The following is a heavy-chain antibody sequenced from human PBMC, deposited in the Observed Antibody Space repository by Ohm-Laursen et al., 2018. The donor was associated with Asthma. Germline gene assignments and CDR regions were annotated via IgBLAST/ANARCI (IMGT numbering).Heavy chain of an antibody. CDR1: GGSISSGGYS. CDR2: IYHSGNT. CDR3: ARVTYSSGSPGFDY. D-gene: IGHD3-22*01. V-gene: IGHV4-30-2*01. Sequence: TLSLTCAVSGGSISSGGYSWSWIRQPPGKGLEWIGYIYHSGNTYYNPSLKSRVTITLDSSKNQFFLKLSSVTAADTAVYYCARVTYSSGSPGFDYWGQGTLVTVSS. J-gene: IGHJ4*02.